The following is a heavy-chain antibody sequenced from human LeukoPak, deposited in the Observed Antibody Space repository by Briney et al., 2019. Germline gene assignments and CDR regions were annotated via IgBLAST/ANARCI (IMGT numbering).Heavy chain of an antibody. Sequence: SVKVSCKASGGIFSSYAISWVRQAPGQGLEWMGRIIPIFGTANYAQKFQGRVTITTDESTSTAYMELSSLRSEDTAVYYCARGTEAGIAAAGTLGGMDVWGKGTTVTVSS. D-gene: IGHD6-13*01. CDR2: IIPIFGTA. CDR3: ARGTEAGIAAAGTLGGMDV. J-gene: IGHJ6*04. V-gene: IGHV1-69*05. CDR1: GGIFSSYA.